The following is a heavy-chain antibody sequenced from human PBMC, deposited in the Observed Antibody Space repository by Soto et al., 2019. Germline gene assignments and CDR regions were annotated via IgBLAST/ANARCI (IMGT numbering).Heavy chain of an antibody. D-gene: IGHD3-9*01. CDR1: GYTFTSYD. Sequence: QVQLVQSGAEVKKPGASVKVSCKASGYTFTSYDINWVRQATGQGLEWMGWMNPNSGNTGYAQKFQGRVTMTRNTPISTGDMGLGSLRSEDTAVYYCAALGGGANILGAFDIWGQGTMVTVSS. V-gene: IGHV1-8*01. CDR3: AALGGGANILGAFDI. CDR2: MNPNSGNT. J-gene: IGHJ3*02.